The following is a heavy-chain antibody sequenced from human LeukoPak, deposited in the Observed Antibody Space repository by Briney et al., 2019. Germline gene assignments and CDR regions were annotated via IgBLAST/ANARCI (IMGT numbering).Heavy chain of an antibody. D-gene: IGHD1/OR15-1a*01. CDR2: ISHIGST. J-gene: IGHJ5*02. CDR1: GASANSYY. Sequence: SETLSLTCSVSGASANSYYWNWIRQSPGKGLEWIGFISHIGSTNYDPSLRNRVTISLDTSKNQVFLNLNSVTAADTAVYYCAGNRNNLGDVNWFDPWGQGTLVTVSS. V-gene: IGHV4-59*02. CDR3: AGNRNNLGDVNWFDP.